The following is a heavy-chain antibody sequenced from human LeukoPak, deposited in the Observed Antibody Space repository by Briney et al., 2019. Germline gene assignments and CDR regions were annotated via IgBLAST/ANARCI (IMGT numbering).Heavy chain of an antibody. CDR1: GGSFSGYY. CDR2: INHSGST. V-gene: IGHV4-34*01. D-gene: IGHD6-13*01. J-gene: IGHJ4*02. Sequence: SETLSLTCAVYGGSFSGYYWSWIRQPPGKGLEWIGEINHSGSTNYNPSLKSRVTISVDTSKNQFSLKLSSVTAADTAVYYCARDSSSPDYWGQGNLVTVSS. CDR3: ARDSSSPDY.